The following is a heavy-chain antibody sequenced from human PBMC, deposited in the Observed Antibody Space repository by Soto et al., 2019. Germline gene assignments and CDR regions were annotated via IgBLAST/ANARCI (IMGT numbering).Heavy chain of an antibody. CDR2: IWYDGSLE. D-gene: IGHD3-3*01. CDR1: GFSFSSFG. Sequence: QVQLVESGGGVVQPGRSLRLSCAASGFSFSSFGMHWVRQAPGKGLEWVAIIWYDGSLEYYADSVKGRFTISRDNSKNTLYLQMNSLRVEDTAVYYCAKPSYDFWSDYYHPFDYWGQGTLVTVSS. V-gene: IGHV3-33*03. J-gene: IGHJ4*02. CDR3: AKPSYDFWSDYYHPFDY.